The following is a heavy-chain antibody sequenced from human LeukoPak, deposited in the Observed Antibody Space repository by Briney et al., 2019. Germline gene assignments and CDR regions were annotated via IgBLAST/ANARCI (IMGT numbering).Heavy chain of an antibody. CDR1: GFTFSNAW. D-gene: IGHD1-26*01. CDR3: TRDYLNIIVGAPAGGY. CDR2: IKSKTDGGTT. V-gene: IGHV3-15*01. Sequence: GGSLRLSCAASGFTFSNAWMSWVRQAPGKGLEWVGRIKSKTDGGTTDYAAPVKGRFTISRDDSKNTLYLQMNSLKTEDTAVYYCTRDYLNIIVGAPAGGYWGQGTLVTVSS. J-gene: IGHJ4*02.